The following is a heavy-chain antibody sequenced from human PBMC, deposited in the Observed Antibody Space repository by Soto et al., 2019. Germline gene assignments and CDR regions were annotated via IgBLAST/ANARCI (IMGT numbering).Heavy chain of an antibody. J-gene: IGHJ4*02. CDR1: GFTFSSYA. CDR3: ARDLKVRENYYFDY. V-gene: IGHV3-23*01. D-gene: IGHD3-10*01. CDR2: ISGSGDTT. Sequence: GGSLRLSCAGSGFTFSSYAMSWVRQAPGKGLEWVSAISGSGDTTYYADSVKGRFTISRDNSKNTLYLQMNSLRAEDTAVYYCARDLKVRENYYFDYWGQGTLVTVSS.